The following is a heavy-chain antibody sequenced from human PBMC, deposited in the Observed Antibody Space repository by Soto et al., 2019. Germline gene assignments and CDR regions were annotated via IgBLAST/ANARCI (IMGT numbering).Heavy chain of an antibody. J-gene: IGHJ4*02. V-gene: IGHV3-21*01. CDR1: GFTFSSYS. D-gene: IGHD5-12*01. CDR2: ISSSTRYM. Sequence: EVQLVASGGGLVKPGGSLRLSCAASGFTFSSYSMNWVRQAPGKGLEWVSSISSSTRYMYYADSVKGRITNSKDNAKNSLYRQMNSLRAEDTAVYYCARDFRDGYDLDYWGQGTLVTVSS. CDR3: ARDFRDGYDLDY.